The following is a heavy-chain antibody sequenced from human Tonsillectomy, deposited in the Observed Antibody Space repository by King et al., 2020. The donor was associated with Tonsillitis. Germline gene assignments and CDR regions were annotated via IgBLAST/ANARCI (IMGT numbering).Heavy chain of an antibody. CDR1: GGTFSSYV. CDR3: ARGPGYCSGGSCYLIDF. V-gene: IGHV1-69*01. J-gene: IGHJ4*02. Sequence: VQLVESGAEVKKSGSSVKISCKASGGTFSSYVINWVRQAPGQGLEWMGGIIPLFGTANYVRKFQGRVTITADESTSTVYLEMRSLRYEDTAVYYCARGPGYCSGGSCYLIDFWGQGTLVTVSS. D-gene: IGHD2-15*01. CDR2: IIPLFGTA.